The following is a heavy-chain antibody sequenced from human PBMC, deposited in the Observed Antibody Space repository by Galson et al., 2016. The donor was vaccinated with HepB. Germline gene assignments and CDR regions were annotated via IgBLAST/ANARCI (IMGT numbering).Heavy chain of an antibody. V-gene: IGHV3-23*01. CDR2: ISGSGGST. CDR3: AKRYRRQLDTNYHGMVV. D-gene: IGHD1-26*01. J-gene: IGHJ6*02. CDR1: PFSFSTYA. Sequence: SLRLSCAASPFSFSTYAMSWVRQAPGKGLEWVSCISGSGGSTYYADSVKGRFTISRDNSKKTLYLQMNRLRAEDTAVYYWAKRYRRQLDTNYHGMVVWGQGTTVTVSS.